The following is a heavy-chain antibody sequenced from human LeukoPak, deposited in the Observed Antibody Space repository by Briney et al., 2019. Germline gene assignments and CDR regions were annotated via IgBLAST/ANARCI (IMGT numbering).Heavy chain of an antibody. CDR3: ARGYCSGGSCYHAVDY. J-gene: IGHJ4*02. CDR2: IIPIFGTA. Sequence: GPSVKVSCKASGGTFSSYAISWVRQAPGQGLEWMGGIIPIFGTANYAQKFQGRVTITADESTSTAYMELSSLRSEDTAVYYCARGYCSGGSCYHAVDYWGQGTLVTVSS. CDR1: GGTFSSYA. D-gene: IGHD2-15*01. V-gene: IGHV1-69*01.